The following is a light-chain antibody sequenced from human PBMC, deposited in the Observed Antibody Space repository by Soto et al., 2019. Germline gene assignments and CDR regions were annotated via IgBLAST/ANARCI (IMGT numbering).Light chain of an antibody. Sequence: ANQLTQSPSSLSASVGDRVTITCRASQAISSALAWYQQKPGKPPKLLIYDASTLQSGVPSRFSGSGSGTDFTLTISSLQPEDFATYYCQQFNNWPVTFGPGTKVDIK. CDR1: QAISSA. CDR3: QQFNNWPVT. J-gene: IGKJ3*01. CDR2: DAS. V-gene: IGKV1D-13*01.